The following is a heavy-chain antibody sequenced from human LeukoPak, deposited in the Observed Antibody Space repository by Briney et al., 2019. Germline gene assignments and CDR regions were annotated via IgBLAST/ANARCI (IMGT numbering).Heavy chain of an antibody. CDR1: GFTFSRYW. Sequence: GGSLRLSCAASGFTFSRYWMHWVRQAPGKGLVWVALINSDGSSTSYADSVKGRFTISRDNAKNTLYLQMNSLRAEDTAVYYCARTLRPNYYYYMDVWGKGTTVTVSS. J-gene: IGHJ6*03. CDR2: INSDGSST. CDR3: ARTLRPNYYYYMDV. V-gene: IGHV3-74*01.